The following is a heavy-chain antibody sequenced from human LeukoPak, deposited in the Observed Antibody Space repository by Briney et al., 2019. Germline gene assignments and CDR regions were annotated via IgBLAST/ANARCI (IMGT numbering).Heavy chain of an antibody. CDR3: AREEYSGSYYFDY. D-gene: IGHD1-26*01. J-gene: IGHJ4*02. CDR1: GFTFSSYA. V-gene: IGHV3-21*01. Sequence: TGGSLRLSCVASGFTFSSYAMSWVRQAPGKGLEWVSSISSSSSYIYYADSVKGRFTISRDNAKNSLYLQMNSLRAEDTAVYYCAREEYSGSYYFDYWGQGTLVTVSS. CDR2: ISSSSSYI.